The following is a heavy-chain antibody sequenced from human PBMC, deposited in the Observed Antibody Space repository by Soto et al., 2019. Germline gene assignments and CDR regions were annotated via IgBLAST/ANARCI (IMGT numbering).Heavy chain of an antibody. J-gene: IGHJ5*02. Sequence: SETLSLTCTVSGGSVSSGSYYWSWIRQPPGKGLEWIGYIDYSGSTNYNPSLKSRVTISVDTSKNQFSLKLSSVTAPDTAVYSCARDLRCGFSMVRGVIIDWFDTWGQETLVTASS. CDR2: IDYSGST. CDR1: GGSVSSGSYY. D-gene: IGHD3-10*01. V-gene: IGHV4-61*01. CDR3: ARDLRCGFSMVRGVIIDWFDT.